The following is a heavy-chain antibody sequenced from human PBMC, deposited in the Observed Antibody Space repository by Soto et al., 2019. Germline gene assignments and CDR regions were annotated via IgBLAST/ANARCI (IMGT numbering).Heavy chain of an antibody. CDR1: GYTFTSYD. J-gene: IGHJ4*02. V-gene: IGHV1-46*01. CDR2: INPSGGST. CDR3: ARDYLSYKPRQYYFDY. Sequence: GASVKVSCKASGYTFTSYDMHWVRHAPGQGLEWMGIINPSGGSTSYAQKFQGRVTMTRDTSTSTVYMELSSLRSEDTAVYYCARDYLSYKPRQYYFDYWGQGTLVTVSS. D-gene: IGHD3-10*01.